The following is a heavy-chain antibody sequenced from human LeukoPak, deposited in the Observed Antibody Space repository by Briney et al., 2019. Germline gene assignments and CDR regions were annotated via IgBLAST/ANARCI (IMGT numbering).Heavy chain of an antibody. D-gene: IGHD3-9*01. CDR1: GFTVSSNY. V-gene: IGHV3-53*01. J-gene: IGHJ4*02. CDR3: AGTILTGYYHFDY. CDR2: IYSGGST. Sequence: GGSLRLSCAASGFTVSSNYMSWVRQAPGKGLEWVSVIYSGGSTYYADSVKGRFTISRDNSKNTLYPQMNSLRAEDTAVYYCAGTILTGYYHFDYWGQGTLVTVSS.